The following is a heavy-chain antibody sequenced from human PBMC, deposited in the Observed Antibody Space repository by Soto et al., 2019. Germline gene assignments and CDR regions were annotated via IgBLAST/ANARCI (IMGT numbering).Heavy chain of an antibody. D-gene: IGHD5-18*01. CDR3: ANDSRAWGYSYGNFDS. J-gene: IGHJ4*02. V-gene: IGHV3-23*01. Sequence: EAQLLESGGGLVQPGGSLRLSCAASGFTFSTYAMTWVRQAPGKGLEWVSLISGSGGYTYYADSVKGRFTMSRDNSKNTLYLLMNSPGAEDTAVYCCANDSRAWGYSYGNFDSWGQGTLVTVSS. CDR2: ISGSGGYT. CDR1: GFTFSTYA.